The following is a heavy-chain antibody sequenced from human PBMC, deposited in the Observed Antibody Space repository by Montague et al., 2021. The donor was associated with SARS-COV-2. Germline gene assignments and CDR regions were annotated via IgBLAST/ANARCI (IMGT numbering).Heavy chain of an antibody. CDR1: GFSFSFYA. CDR2: IRGSGSST. Sequence: SLRLSCAASGFSFSFYAMSWVRQAPGKGLEWVSGIRGSGSSTYYADSVKGRFAISRDNSKNTLYLQMNSLRAGDTAVYYCARMDILTAYPDDYWGQGTLVTVSA. J-gene: IGHJ4*02. V-gene: IGHV3-23*01. D-gene: IGHD3-9*01. CDR3: ARMDILTAYPDDY.